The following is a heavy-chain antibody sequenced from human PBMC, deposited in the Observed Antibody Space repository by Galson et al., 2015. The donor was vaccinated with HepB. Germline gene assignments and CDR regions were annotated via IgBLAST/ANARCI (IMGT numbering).Heavy chain of an antibody. Sequence: SLRLSCAASGFTFTNYWMGWVRQAPGKGLEWVANMKQDGTEKYYVDSVKGRFTISRDNAKNSLYLQMNSLRGEDTAVYYCAGNGIVGTYWGQGTLVSVSS. CDR1: GFTFTNYW. D-gene: IGHD1-26*01. CDR3: AGNGIVGTY. J-gene: IGHJ4*02. V-gene: IGHV3-7*01. CDR2: MKQDGTEK.